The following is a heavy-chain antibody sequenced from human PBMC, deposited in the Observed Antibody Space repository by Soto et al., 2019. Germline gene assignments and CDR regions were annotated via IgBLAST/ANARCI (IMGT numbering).Heavy chain of an antibody. CDR3: ARGGLQNALDV. CDR1: GYSFTSYW. Sequence: PGESLKISCKGSGYSFTSYWIGWVRQMPGKGLEWMGIIYPGDSDTRYSPSFQGQVTISADKSISTAYLQMNSLRAEDTAVYYCARGGLQNALDVWGQGSTVTVSS. V-gene: IGHV5-51*01. D-gene: IGHD2-21*01. J-gene: IGHJ6*02. CDR2: IYPGDSDT.